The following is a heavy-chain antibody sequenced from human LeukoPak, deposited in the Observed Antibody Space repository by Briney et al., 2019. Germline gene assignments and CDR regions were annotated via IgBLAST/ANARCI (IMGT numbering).Heavy chain of an antibody. Sequence: AGGSLRLSCAASGVTFSGSAMHWVRQASGKGLEWVGRIRSKANSYATAYAASVKARFTIPRDDSKNTAYLQMNSLKTEDTAVYYCTTTLWFGELPPLFDYWGQGTLVTVSS. J-gene: IGHJ4*02. CDR2: IRSKANSYAT. D-gene: IGHD3-10*01. CDR1: GVTFSGSA. V-gene: IGHV3-73*01. CDR3: TTTLWFGELPPLFDY.